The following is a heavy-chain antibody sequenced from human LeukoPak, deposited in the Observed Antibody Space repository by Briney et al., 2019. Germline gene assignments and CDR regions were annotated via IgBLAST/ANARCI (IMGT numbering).Heavy chain of an antibody. Sequence: GGSLRLSCAASGFTFSSYGMHWVRQAPGKGLEWVAVISYDGSNKYYADSVKGRFTISRDNSKNTLYLQMNSLRAEDTAVYYCANGGDLNFDYWGQGTLVTVSS. D-gene: IGHD4-17*01. CDR3: ANGGDLNFDY. CDR1: GFTFSSYG. CDR2: ISYDGSNK. J-gene: IGHJ4*02. V-gene: IGHV3-30*18.